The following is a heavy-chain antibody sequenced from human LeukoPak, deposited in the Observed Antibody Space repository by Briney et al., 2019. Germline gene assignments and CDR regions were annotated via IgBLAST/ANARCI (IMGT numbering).Heavy chain of an antibody. CDR3: AKDIGGRDYYDSSGLT. CDR2: ISWNSGSI. V-gene: IGHV3-9*01. Sequence: GRSLRLSCAASGFTFDDYAMHWVRQAPGKGLEWVSGISWNSGSIGYADSVKGRFTISRDNAKNSLYLQMNSLRAEDTALYYCAKDIGGRDYYDSSGLTWGQGTLVTVSS. CDR1: GFTFDDYA. D-gene: IGHD3-22*01. J-gene: IGHJ5*02.